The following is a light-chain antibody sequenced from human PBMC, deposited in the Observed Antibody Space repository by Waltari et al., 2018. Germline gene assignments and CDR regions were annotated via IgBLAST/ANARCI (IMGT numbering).Light chain of an antibody. J-gene: IGKJ2*01. Sequence: EIVMTQSPATLSVSPGDTASLSCSVSQSVSSKLAWYQPKPGQGPSLLIYGAYTRATGIPARFSGSGSGTEFTLTISSLQSEDFAVYYCQQYNNWPPYTFGQGTKLEIK. CDR2: GAY. CDR1: QSVSSK. V-gene: IGKV3-15*01. CDR3: QQYNNWPPYT.